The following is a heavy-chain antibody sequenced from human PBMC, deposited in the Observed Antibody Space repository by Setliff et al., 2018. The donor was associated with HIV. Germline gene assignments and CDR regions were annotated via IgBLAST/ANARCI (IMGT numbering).Heavy chain of an antibody. CDR2: IYSSGST. Sequence: SETLSLTCTVSGGSISSYYWSWIRQPAGKGLEWIGRIYSSGSTNYNPSLQSRLTMSVDTSKNQFSLKLSSVTAADTAVYYCAREGNWNYESYYFDYWGQGTLVTVSS. D-gene: IGHD1-7*01. CDR3: AREGNWNYESYYFDY. CDR1: GGSISSYY. V-gene: IGHV4-4*07. J-gene: IGHJ4*02.